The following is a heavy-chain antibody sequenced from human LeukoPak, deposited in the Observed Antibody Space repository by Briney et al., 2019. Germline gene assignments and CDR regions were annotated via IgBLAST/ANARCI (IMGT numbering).Heavy chain of an antibody. D-gene: IGHD1-7*01. V-gene: IGHV1-69*05. Sequence: SVKVSCKASGGTFSSYAISWVRQAPGQGLEWMGRIIPIFGTANYAQKFQGRVTITTDESTSTAYMELSSLRSEDTAVYYCARHNWNYGWYDPWGQGTLVTVSS. CDR2: IIPIFGTA. CDR3: ARHNWNYGWYDP. CDR1: GGTFSSYA. J-gene: IGHJ5*02.